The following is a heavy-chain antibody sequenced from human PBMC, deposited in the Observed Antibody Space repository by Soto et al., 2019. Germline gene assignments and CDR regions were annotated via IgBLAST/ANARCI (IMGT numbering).Heavy chain of an antibody. D-gene: IGHD3-3*01. J-gene: IGHJ5*02. V-gene: IGHV1-3*01. CDR1: GYTFTSYA. Sequence: GASVKVSCKASGYTFTSYAMHWVRQAPGQRLEWMGWINAGNGNTKYSQKFQGRVTITRDTSASTAYMELSSLRSEDTAVYYCATDYDFWSGYYHIGWFDPWGQGTLVTVSS. CDR3: ATDYDFWSGYYHIGWFDP. CDR2: INAGNGNT.